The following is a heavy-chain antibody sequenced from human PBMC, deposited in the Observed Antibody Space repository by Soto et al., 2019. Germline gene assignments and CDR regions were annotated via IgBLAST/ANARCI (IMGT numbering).Heavy chain of an antibody. CDR1: GYTFTNQY. D-gene: IGHD3-22*01. CDR3: AREGSYYFDNRLDY. Sequence: QVQLVQSGAEVRKPGASVKVSCKAAGYTFTNQYIHWGRQAPGQGLEWMGIINPTGGSTTYAQKFQGRISMTGDTSTSTVYMDLSSLRSEDTAVYYCAREGSYYFDNRLDYWGQGTLVTVSS. CDR2: INPTGGST. J-gene: IGHJ4*02. V-gene: IGHV1-46*01.